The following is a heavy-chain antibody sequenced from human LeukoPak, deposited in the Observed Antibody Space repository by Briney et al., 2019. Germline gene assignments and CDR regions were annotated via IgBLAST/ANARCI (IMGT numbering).Heavy chain of an antibody. D-gene: IGHD3-22*01. Sequence: GGSLRLSCTASGFTFGDYAMSWFRQAPGKGLEWVGFIRSKAYGGTTEYAASVKGRFTISRDDSKSIAYLQMNSLKTEDTAVYYCTRDQKQQLVSYYYDSSGYLDYWGQGTLVTVSS. V-gene: IGHV3-49*03. CDR1: GFTFGDYA. J-gene: IGHJ4*02. CDR2: IRSKAYGGTT. CDR3: TRDQKQQLVSYYYDSSGYLDY.